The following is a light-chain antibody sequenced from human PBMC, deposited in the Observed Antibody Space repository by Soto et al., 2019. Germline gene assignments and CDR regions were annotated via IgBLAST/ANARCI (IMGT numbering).Light chain of an antibody. CDR1: QSVSSSY. CDR2: GAS. J-gene: IGKJ1*01. Sequence: EIVLTQSPGTLSLSPGERATLSCRASQSVSSSYLAWYQQKPGQAPRLLIYGASSRATGIPDRFSGSGSGTEFTLTISSLQPDDFSSYYCQHYYNYPWTFGQGTKVDIK. CDR3: QHYYNYPWT. V-gene: IGKV3-20*01.